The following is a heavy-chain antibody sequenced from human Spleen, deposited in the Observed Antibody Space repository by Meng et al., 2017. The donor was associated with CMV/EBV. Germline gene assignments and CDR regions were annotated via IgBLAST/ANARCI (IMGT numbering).Heavy chain of an antibody. CDR1: GFTFSKYN. J-gene: IGHJ3*02. CDR2: ISRSRSSI. D-gene: IGHD2-2*02. CDR3: LGKEGCSRTTCYNGAFNM. Sequence: GGSLRLSCVASGFTFSKYNMNWVRQAPGKGLEWVSYISRSRSSIYYADSVRGRFTISRDNAKNSLYLQMNSLRAEDMAVYYCLGKEGCSRTTCYNGAFNMWGRGTKVTVSS. V-gene: IGHV3-48*04.